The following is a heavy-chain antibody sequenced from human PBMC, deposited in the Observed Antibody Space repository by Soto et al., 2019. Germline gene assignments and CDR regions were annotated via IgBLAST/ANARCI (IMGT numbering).Heavy chain of an antibody. D-gene: IGHD3-10*01. Sequence: QVQLVQSGAEVKRPGSSVKVSCKASGDNFTFYSINWVRQAPGLGLEWMGRINPILSMSNYAQRFQGRVTMTADKSTSTAYIELSSLRSEDTAIYYCASSYGSGYRAFDYWGQGALVTVSS. V-gene: IGHV1-69*02. CDR2: INPILSMS. CDR3: ASSYGSGYRAFDY. J-gene: IGHJ4*02. CDR1: GDNFTFYS.